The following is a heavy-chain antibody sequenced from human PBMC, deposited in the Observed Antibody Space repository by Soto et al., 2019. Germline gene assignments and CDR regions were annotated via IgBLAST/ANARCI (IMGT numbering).Heavy chain of an antibody. V-gene: IGHV1-18*01. CDR1: GYTFTTYD. CDR2: ISTYNGNT. Sequence: ASVKVSCKASGYTFTTYDISWVRQAPGQGLEWMGRISTYNGNTNYPQSLQGRLTMTTDTSTATAYMELRSLRSDDTAVYYCARDPYHVLMVNAPNLYGMDVWGQGTTVTVSS. D-gene: IGHD2-8*01. CDR3: ARDPYHVLMVNAPNLYGMDV. J-gene: IGHJ6*02.